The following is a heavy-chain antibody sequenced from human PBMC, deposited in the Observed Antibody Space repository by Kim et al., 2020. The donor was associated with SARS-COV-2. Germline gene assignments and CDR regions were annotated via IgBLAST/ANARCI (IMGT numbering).Heavy chain of an antibody. CDR1: GFTFDDYA. D-gene: IGHD3-3*01. V-gene: IGHV3-9*01. Sequence: GGSLRLSCAASGFTFDDYAMHWVRQAPGKGLEWVSGISWNSGSIGYADSVKGRFTISRDNAKNSLYLQMNSLRAEDTALYYCAKDFSPGVVIHYGMDVWGQGTTVTVSS. J-gene: IGHJ6*02. CDR3: AKDFSPGVVIHYGMDV. CDR2: ISWNSGSI.